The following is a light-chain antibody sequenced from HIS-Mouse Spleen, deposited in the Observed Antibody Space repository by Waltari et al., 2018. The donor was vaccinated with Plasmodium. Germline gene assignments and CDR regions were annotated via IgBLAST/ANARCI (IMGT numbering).Light chain of an antibody. Sequence: QSALTQPPSASGSPGQSVTISCTGTSSDVGGYTYVSWYQQHPGKAPKLMIYEVSKRPSGVPDRFSGSKSVNTASLTVSGLQAEDEADYYCSSYAGSNNYVFGTGTKVTVL. CDR2: EVS. CDR1: SSDVGGYTY. J-gene: IGLJ1*01. V-gene: IGLV2-8*01. CDR3: SSYAGSNNYV.